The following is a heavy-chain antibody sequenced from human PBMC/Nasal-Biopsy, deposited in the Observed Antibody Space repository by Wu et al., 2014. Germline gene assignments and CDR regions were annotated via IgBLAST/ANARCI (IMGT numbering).Heavy chain of an antibody. V-gene: IGHV4-61*02. J-gene: IGHJ4*02. CDR2: ISTSGST. D-gene: IGHD3-16*01. CDR1: GGSISSGTYY. Sequence: TLSLTCTVSGGSISSGTYYWTWIRQPAGKGLEWIGRISTSGSTNYNPSLKGRVTMSVDTSKNQFSLKLSSVTAADTAVYYCARYTYAYRAFDVWGQGTLSPSPQ. CDR3: ARYTYAYRAFDV.